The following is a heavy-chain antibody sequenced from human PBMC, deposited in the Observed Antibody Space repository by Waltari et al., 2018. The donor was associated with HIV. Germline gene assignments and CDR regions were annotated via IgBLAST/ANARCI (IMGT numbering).Heavy chain of an antibody. CDR3: ARHLITIFGPGGWFDP. V-gene: IGHV4-39*01. J-gene: IGHJ5*02. CDR2: IYYSGTT. D-gene: IGHD3-3*01. CDR1: GGSISSSSYY. Sequence: QLQLQESGPGLVKPSETLSLTCTVSGGSISSSSYYWGWIRQPPGKGLEWIGSIYYSGTTYYHPSLKSRVTISVDTSKNQFSLKLSSVTAADTAVYYCARHLITIFGPGGWFDPWGQGTLVTVSS.